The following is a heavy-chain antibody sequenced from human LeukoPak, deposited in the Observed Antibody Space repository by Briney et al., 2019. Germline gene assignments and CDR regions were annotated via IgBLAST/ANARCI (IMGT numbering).Heavy chain of an antibody. CDR1: GYTFTSYG. D-gene: IGHD1-26*01. V-gene: IGHV1-18*01. CDR2: ISAYNGNT. Sequence: ASVKVSCKASGYTFTSYGISWVRQAPGQGLEWMGWISAYNGNTNYAQKLQGRVTMTTDTSTSTAYMELRSLTSDDTAVYYCARLRGSYGGDAFDIWGQGTVVTVSS. J-gene: IGHJ3*02. CDR3: ARLRGSYGGDAFDI.